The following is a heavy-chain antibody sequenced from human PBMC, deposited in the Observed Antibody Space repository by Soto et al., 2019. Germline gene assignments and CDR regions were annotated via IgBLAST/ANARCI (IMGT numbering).Heavy chain of an antibody. CDR1: GGSISSGGYY. J-gene: IGHJ4*02. Sequence: SETLSLTCTVSGGSISSGGYYWSWIRQHPRKGLEWIGYIYYSGSTYYNPSLKSRVTISVDTSKNQFSLKLSSVTAADTAVYYCARDLYQLEFDYWGRGTLVTVSS. CDR2: IYYSGST. CDR3: ARDLYQLEFDY. D-gene: IGHD2-2*01. V-gene: IGHV4-31*03.